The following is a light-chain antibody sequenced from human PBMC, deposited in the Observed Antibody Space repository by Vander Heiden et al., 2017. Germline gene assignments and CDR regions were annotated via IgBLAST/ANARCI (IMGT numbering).Light chain of an antibody. J-gene: IGLJ1*01. Sequence: QSVLTHPPSVSAAPGLRVTISCAGSTSNIGNNDVSWYQHLPGTAPKLLIYDNHKRPSGIPDRFSASKFGASATLDITGLQTGDEADYYCGTWDSSLSVGVFGTGTKVTVL. CDR3: GTWDSSLSVGV. CDR1: TSNIGNND. V-gene: IGLV1-51*01. CDR2: DNH.